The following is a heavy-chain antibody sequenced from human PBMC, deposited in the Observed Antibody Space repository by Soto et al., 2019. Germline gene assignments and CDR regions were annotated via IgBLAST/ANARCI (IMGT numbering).Heavy chain of an antibody. J-gene: IGHJ6*02. V-gene: IGHV4-59*01. CDR3: ARDGYSYGYDLDYYGMDV. Sequence: SETLSLTCTVSGGSISSYYWSWIRQPPGKGLEWIGYIYYSGSTNYNPSLKSRVTISVDTSKNQFSLKLSSVTAADTAVYYCARDGYSYGYDLDYYGMDVWGQGTTVTVSS. D-gene: IGHD5-18*01. CDR1: GGSISSYY. CDR2: IYYSGST.